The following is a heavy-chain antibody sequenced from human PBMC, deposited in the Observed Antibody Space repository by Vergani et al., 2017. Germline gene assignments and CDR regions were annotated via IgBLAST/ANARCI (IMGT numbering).Heavy chain of an antibody. J-gene: IGHJ2*01. V-gene: IGHV4-4*03. D-gene: IGHD6-6*01. CDR2: INHSGST. CDR1: GGSISGTNW. CDR3: ARGQEYSSWGWFFDL. Sequence: QVQLQESGPGLVKPPGTLSLTCAVSGGSISGTNWWSWIRQPPGKGLEWIGEINHSGSTNYNPSLKSRVTISVDTSKNQFSLKLSSVTAADMAVYYCARGQEYSSWGWFFDLWGRGTLVTVSS.